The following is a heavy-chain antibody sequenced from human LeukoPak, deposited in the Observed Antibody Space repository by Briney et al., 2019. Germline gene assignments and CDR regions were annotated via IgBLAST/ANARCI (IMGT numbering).Heavy chain of an antibody. V-gene: IGHV4-39*01. J-gene: IGHJ4*02. CDR3: ARPNCSGGSCYSAEFDY. CDR2: IYYSGST. CDR1: GASISSSSYY. D-gene: IGHD2-15*01. Sequence: SETLSLTCTVSGASISSSSYYWGWIRQPPGKGLEWIGSIYYSGSTYYNPSLKSRVTISVDTSKNHFSLKLSSVTAADTAVYYCARPNCSGGSCYSAEFDYWGQGTLVTVSS.